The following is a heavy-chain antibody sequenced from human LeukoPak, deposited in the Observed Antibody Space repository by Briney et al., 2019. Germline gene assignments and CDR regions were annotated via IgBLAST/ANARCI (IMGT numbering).Heavy chain of an antibody. D-gene: IGHD2-15*01. Sequence: GASVKVSCKASGYTFTSYGISWVRQAPGQGLEWMGWISAYNGNTNYAQKLQGRVTMTTDTSTSTAYMELRSLRSDDTAVYYCARVHLSGYCSGGSCYPLGFYYYYYGMDVWGQGTTVTVSS. J-gene: IGHJ6*02. V-gene: IGHV1-18*01. CDR1: GYTFTSYG. CDR3: ARVHLSGYCSGGSCYPLGFYYYYYGMDV. CDR2: ISAYNGNT.